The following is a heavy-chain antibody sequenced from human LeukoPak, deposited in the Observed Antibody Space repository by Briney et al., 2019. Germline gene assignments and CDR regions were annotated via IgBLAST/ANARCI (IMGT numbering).Heavy chain of an antibody. D-gene: IGHD3-10*01. J-gene: IGHJ4*02. CDR1: GFTFSSFA. CDR3: AKLGNFASGSYSD. CDR2: ISDSGGYT. V-gene: IGHV3-23*01. Sequence: GGSLRLSCAASGFTFSSFAMSWVRQAPGKGLEWVSGISDSGGYTYYADSVKGRFTISRDNSKNTLYLHMNSLRDEDTAVYYCAKLGNFASGSYSDWGQGTLVTVSS.